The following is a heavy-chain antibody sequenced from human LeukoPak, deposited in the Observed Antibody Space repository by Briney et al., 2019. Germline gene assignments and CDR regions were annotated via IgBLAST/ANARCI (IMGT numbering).Heavy chain of an antibody. CDR3: AREPAPYCSSTSCYTNWFDP. V-gene: IGHV1-46*01. J-gene: IGHJ5*02. Sequence: ASVKVSCKVSGYTLTELSMHWVRQAPGQGLEWMGIINPSCGSTSYAQKFQGRVTMTRDTSTSTVYMELSSLRSEDTAVYYCAREPAPYCSSTSCYTNWFDPWGQGTLVTVSS. CDR1: GYTLTELS. D-gene: IGHD2-2*01. CDR2: INPSCGST.